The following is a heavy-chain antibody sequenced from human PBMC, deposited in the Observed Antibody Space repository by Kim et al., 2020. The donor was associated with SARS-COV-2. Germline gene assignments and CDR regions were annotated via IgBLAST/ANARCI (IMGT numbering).Heavy chain of an antibody. V-gene: IGHV3-23*01. CDR3: TKVWDRSVAISDY. D-gene: IGHD2-21*01. J-gene: IGHJ4*02. Sequence: YADSVKGRFTISRDNSKNTLYLQMNSLRAEDTAVYYCTKVWDRSVAISDYWGQGTLVTVSS.